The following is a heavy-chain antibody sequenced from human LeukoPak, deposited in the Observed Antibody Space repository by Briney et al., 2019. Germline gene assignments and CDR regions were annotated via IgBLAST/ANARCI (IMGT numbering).Heavy chain of an antibody. Sequence: ASETLSLTCTVSGGSISNYYWSWIRQPPGKGLEWIGYIYYSGSTNYNPSLKSRVTISIDTSKSQFSLKLSSVTAADTAVYYCARDMGYCSSTSCSFGSHYYYMDVWGKGTTVTVSS. CDR2: IYYSGST. D-gene: IGHD2-2*01. CDR3: ARDMGYCSSTSCSFGSHYYYMDV. J-gene: IGHJ6*03. CDR1: GGSISNYY. V-gene: IGHV4-59*01.